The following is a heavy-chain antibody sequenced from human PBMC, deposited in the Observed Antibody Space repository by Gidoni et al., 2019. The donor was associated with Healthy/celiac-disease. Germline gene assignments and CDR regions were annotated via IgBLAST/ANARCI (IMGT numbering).Heavy chain of an antibody. CDR2: ISSSSSYI. CDR1: GFTFSSYS. Sequence: EVQLVESGGGLVKPGGSLRLSCAASGFTFSSYSMNWVRQAPGKGREWVSSISSSSSYIYYADSVKGRFTISRDNAKNSLYLQMNSLRAEDTAVYYCARDARVAGTIDYWGQGTLVTVSS. J-gene: IGHJ4*02. CDR3: ARDARVAGTIDY. D-gene: IGHD6-19*01. V-gene: IGHV3-21*01.